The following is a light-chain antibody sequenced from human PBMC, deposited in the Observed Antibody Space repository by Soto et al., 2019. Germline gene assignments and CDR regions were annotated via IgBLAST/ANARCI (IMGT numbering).Light chain of an antibody. J-gene: IGKJ1*01. CDR3: QQYGNSPET. CDR2: GAS. V-gene: IGKV3-20*01. CDR1: QSVSSSY. Sequence: EIVLTQSPGTLSLSPGERATLSCRASQSVSSSYLAWYQQKPGQAPRLLIYGASSRATGIPDRFSGSGSGTDFTLTISRLEPEDFAVYYCQQYGNSPETCGQGTKVEIK.